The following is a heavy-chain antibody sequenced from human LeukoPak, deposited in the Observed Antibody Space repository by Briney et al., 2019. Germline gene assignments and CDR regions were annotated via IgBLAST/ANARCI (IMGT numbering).Heavy chain of an antibody. V-gene: IGHV3-7*01. CDR3: ARVRSAGCPDY. CDR1: GFIASSYW. J-gene: IGHJ4*02. D-gene: IGHD2-2*01. Sequence: SGGSLRLSCAGSGFIASSYWMSWVRQSPDKGLEWVASINQDGGERYYVDSVRGRFTVSRDNANNSVFLQMSSLRAGDTAVYYCARVRSAGCPDYWGQGTLVTVSS. CDR2: INQDGGER.